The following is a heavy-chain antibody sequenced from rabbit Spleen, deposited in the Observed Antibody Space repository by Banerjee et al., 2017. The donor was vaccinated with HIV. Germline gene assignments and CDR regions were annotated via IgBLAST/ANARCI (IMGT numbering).Heavy chain of an antibody. CDR1: GFDFGRYYM. CDR3: ARDGAGGSYFAL. D-gene: IGHD8-1*01. Sequence: QEQLVESGGGLVKPEGSLELSCKASGFDFGRYYMSWVRQAPGKGLEWIGCIYGGSGSAYYATWAKGRFTISKTSSTTVTLQMTSLTAADTATYFCARDGAGGSYFALWGPGTLVNVS. V-gene: IGHV1S45*01. CDR2: IYGGSGSA. J-gene: IGHJ4*01.